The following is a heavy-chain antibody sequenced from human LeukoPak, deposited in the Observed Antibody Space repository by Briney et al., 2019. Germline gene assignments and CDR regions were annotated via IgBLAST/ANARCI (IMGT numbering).Heavy chain of an antibody. J-gene: IGHJ4*02. D-gene: IGHD1-26*01. CDR1: GLTFSTYW. V-gene: IGHV3-7*01. CDR2: IKEGGTQE. CDR3: ASQVSREGPFHY. Sequence: GGSLILSCEASGLTFSTYWMSWVRQTPWKGLEWVAPIKEGGTQEYYVDAVKGRFTISRDNAKNSLDLQMHYLRAEDTALYYCASQVSREGPFHYWGQGILVTVSS.